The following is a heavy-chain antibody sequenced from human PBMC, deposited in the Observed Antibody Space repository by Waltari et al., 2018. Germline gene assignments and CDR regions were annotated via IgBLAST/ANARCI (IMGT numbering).Heavy chain of an antibody. D-gene: IGHD3-22*01. V-gene: IGHV4-34*01. Sequence: QVQLQQWGAGLLKPSETLPLPCAAYGGSFRGYYWRWIRPPPGKGLEWIGEINHSGSTNYNPSLKSRVTISVDTSKNQFSLKLSSVTAADTAVYYCARGAPDSGLYYYDTLDAFDIWGQGTMVTVSS. CDR1: GGSFRGYY. CDR3: ARGAPDSGLYYYDTLDAFDI. CDR2: INHSGST. J-gene: IGHJ3*02.